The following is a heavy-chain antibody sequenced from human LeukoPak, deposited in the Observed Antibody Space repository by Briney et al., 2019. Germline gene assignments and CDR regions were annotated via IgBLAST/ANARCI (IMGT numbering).Heavy chain of an antibody. D-gene: IGHD1-20*01. Sequence: GGSLRLSCAASGFTFSNYGMPWVRQAPGKGLDWVAVIWYDGSSKYYADSVTGRFTISRDNSKNTLYLQMNSLRAEDTAVYYCARAPITGSPYLFDYWGQGTLVTVSP. CDR2: IWYDGSSK. V-gene: IGHV3-33*01. CDR3: ARAPITGSPYLFDY. CDR1: GFTFSNYG. J-gene: IGHJ4*02.